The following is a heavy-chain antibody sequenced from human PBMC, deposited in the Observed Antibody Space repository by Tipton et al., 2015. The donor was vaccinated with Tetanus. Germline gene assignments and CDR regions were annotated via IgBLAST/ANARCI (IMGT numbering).Heavy chain of an antibody. J-gene: IGHJ6*02. V-gene: IGHV4-59*01. CDR2: IYYIGST. Sequence: TLSLTCTVSGGSISSYYWSWIRQPPGKGLEWIGYIYYIGSTNYNPSLKSRVTISVDTSKNQFSLKLSSVTAADTAVYYCASTVGHSGGYYYYYGMDVWGQGTTVTVPS. D-gene: IGHD3-16*01. CDR1: GGSISSYY. CDR3: ASTVGHSGGYYYYYGMDV.